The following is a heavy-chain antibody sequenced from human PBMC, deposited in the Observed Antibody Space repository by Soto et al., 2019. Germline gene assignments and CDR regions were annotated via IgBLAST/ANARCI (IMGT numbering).Heavy chain of an antibody. CDR2: ISPMFGAA. J-gene: IGHJ4*02. Sequence: QVQLVQSGAEMKKPGSSVKVSCQSSGGTFNTYAMNWVXQAPGQGPEWMGDISPMFGAANYAPKFQGRVTITADESTGTSYMQSSSLTSEDTALYFCAREVQVHTPAFVYWGQGTLVTVSS. CDR3: AREVQVHTPAFVY. V-gene: IGHV1-69*19. D-gene: IGHD3-10*01. CDR1: GGTFNTYA.